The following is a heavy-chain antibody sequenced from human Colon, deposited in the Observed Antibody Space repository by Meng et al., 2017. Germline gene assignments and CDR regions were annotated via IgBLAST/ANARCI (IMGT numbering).Heavy chain of an antibody. V-gene: IGHV3-74*01. CDR1: GFTFSSYW. Sequence: GESLKTSCAASGFTFSSYWMHWVRQAPGKGLVWVSRINIDWSRTVHADSVQGRIPISRDKPKNTIYLQMNGQRVEDTAVYYCALERREKRFDCWGQGTLVTVSS. D-gene: IGHD1-1*01. J-gene: IGHJ4*02. CDR3: ALERREKRFDC. CDR2: INIDWSRT.